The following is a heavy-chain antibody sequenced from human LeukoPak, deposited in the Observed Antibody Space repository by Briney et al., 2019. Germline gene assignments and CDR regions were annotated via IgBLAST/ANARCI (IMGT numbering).Heavy chain of an antibody. CDR2: VDHTGST. CDR3: ARGRVSSSTWYSTYYYFFYMDF. J-gene: IGHJ6*03. D-gene: IGHD4-11*01. V-gene: IGHV4-59*01. Sequence: SETLSLTCTVSDDSITMYYWTWIRQPPGKGLEWIGYVDHTGSTKFNPSLNGRVSISRDTSNNFFSLRLRSVTAADTAVYLCARGRVSSSTWYSTYYYFFYMDFWGKGTTVTVSS. CDR1: DDSITMYY.